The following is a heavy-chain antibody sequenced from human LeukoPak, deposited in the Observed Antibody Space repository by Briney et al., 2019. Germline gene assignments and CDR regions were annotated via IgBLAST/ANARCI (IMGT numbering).Heavy chain of an antibody. D-gene: IGHD6-19*01. J-gene: IGHJ4*02. CDR2: ISGSGGSA. Sequence: GGSLRLSCTASGFIVSDNCMSWVRQAPGKGLGWVSTISGSGGSAHYADSVKGRFTISRDSSKNTLYLQINSLRAEDTAVYYCAKDSGNSGWYFDYWGQGTLVTVSS. V-gene: IGHV3-23*01. CDR3: AKDSGNSGWYFDY. CDR1: GFIVSDNC.